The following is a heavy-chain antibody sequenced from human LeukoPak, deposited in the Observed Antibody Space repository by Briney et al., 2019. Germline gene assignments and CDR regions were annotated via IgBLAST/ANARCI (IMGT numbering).Heavy chain of an antibody. Sequence: GGSLRLSCAASGFTFSSYAMSWVRQAPGKGLEWVSAISGSGGSTYYADSVKGRFTISRDNSKNTLYLQMNSLRAEDTAVYYCAKGTGTTPDYYYYMDVWGKGTTVTVSS. D-gene: IGHD1-7*01. CDR3: AKGTGTTPDYYYYMDV. V-gene: IGHV3-23*01. CDR2: ISGSGGST. CDR1: GFTFSSYA. J-gene: IGHJ6*03.